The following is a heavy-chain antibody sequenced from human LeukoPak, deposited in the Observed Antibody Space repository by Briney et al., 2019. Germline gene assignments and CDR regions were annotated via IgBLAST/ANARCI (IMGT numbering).Heavy chain of an antibody. Sequence: SETPSLTCAVYGGSFSGYYWSWIRQPPGKGLEWIGEINHSGSTNYNPSLKSRVTISVDTSRNQFSLKLSSVTAADTAVYYCARGLDYYDSSGYRLPALGYWGQGTLVTVSS. J-gene: IGHJ4*02. CDR1: GGSFSGYY. CDR2: INHSGST. D-gene: IGHD3-22*01. CDR3: ARGLDYYDSSGYRLPALGY. V-gene: IGHV4-34*01.